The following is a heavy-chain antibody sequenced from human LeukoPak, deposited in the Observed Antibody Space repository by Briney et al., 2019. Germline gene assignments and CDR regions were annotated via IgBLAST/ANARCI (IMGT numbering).Heavy chain of an antibody. Sequence: PGGTLRLSCAASGFTFSSYGMSWVRQAPGEGLEWVSAISGSGGSTYYADSVKGRFTISRDNSKNTLYLQMNSLRAEDTAVYYCAKVGRLGELSLGGDAFDIWGQGTMVTVSS. D-gene: IGHD3-16*02. CDR1: GFTFSSYG. J-gene: IGHJ3*02. CDR3: AKVGRLGELSLGGDAFDI. V-gene: IGHV3-23*01. CDR2: ISGSGGST.